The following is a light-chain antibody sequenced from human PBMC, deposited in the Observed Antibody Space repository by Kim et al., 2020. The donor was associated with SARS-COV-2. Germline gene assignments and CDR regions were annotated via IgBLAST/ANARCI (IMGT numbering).Light chain of an antibody. CDR1: TSDVGSYNH. V-gene: IGLV2-18*02. J-gene: IGLJ1*01. CDR2: EVS. CDR3: SSYTTYSTYV. Sequence: QSVTISCTGTTSDVGSYNHVSWYQQPPGTAPKRMIFEVSNRPSGVPDRFSGSKSGNTASLTISGLQAEDEADYYCSSYTTYSTYVFGTGTKVTVL.